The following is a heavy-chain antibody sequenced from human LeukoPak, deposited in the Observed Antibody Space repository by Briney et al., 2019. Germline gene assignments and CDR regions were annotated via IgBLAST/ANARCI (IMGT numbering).Heavy chain of an antibody. CDR1: GFIFSTYS. CDR2: ITDGGSYI. Sequence: GGSLRLSCAASGFIFSTYSTDWVRQAPGKGLEWVSSITDGGSYIYYADSVKGRFTISRDNAKNSLYLQMNSLRAEDTAVYYCAKEYNGYNGVFDYWGQGTLVTVSS. CDR3: AKEYNGYNGVFDY. D-gene: IGHD5-24*01. V-gene: IGHV3-21*01. J-gene: IGHJ4*02.